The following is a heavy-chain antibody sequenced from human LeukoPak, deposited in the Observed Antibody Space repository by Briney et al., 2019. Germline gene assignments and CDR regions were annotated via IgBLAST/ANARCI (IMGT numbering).Heavy chain of an antibody. CDR3: AGGTGNYYYYMDV. V-gene: IGHV3-20*04. CDR2: INWIGGST. D-gene: IGHD1-1*01. CDR1: GFTFDEYG. Sequence: GGSLRLSCAASGFTFDEYGMSWVRHVPGKVLEWVSGINWIGGSTGYADSVKGRFTISRDNAKNSLYLQMNSLRAEDTALYYCAGGTGNYYYYMDVWGKGTTVTVSS. J-gene: IGHJ6*03.